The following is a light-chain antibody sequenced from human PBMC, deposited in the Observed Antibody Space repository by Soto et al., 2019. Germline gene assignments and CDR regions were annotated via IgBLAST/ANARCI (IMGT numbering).Light chain of an antibody. CDR3: LREYPINWM. Sequence: DIQMTQTPSTLSASVEDRVTITCRASQGISSYGAWYQQKPGKAPKLLIYAASPLQTRVPSTLSGCESGTDLTFTLSNLKPEDVASYYYLREYPINWMFGQGTKVDIK. V-gene: IGKV1-9*01. CDR2: AAS. CDR1: QGISSY. J-gene: IGKJ1*01.